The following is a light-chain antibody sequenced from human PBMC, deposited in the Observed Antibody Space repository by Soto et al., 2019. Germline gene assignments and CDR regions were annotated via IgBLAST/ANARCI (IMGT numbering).Light chain of an antibody. CDR3: QQFGTSPLYN. J-gene: IGKJ2*01. CDR2: GAS. V-gene: IGKV3-15*01. Sequence: EIVMTQSAATLSVSPGERATLSCRPSQSVGSNLAWYQQKTGQAPRLLIYGASTRATGIPARFSGSGSGTEFTLTISSLQSEDFAVYYCQQFGTSPLYNFGQGTKLEIK. CDR1: QSVGSN.